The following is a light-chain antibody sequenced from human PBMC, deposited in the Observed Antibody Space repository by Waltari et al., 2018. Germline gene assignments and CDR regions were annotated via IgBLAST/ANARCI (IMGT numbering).Light chain of an antibody. J-gene: IGLJ2*01. Sequence: SYVVTQSPSVSVAPGATARITCGGDRLGRKSVHWYQQRPGQAPVLVISYDSDRPSGIPERFSGSNSGNTATLTISWVEAEDEADYYCLVWHSTIDHQGVFGGGTKLTVL. CDR3: LVWHSTIDHQGV. V-gene: IGLV3-21*04. CDR1: RLGRKS. CDR2: YDS.